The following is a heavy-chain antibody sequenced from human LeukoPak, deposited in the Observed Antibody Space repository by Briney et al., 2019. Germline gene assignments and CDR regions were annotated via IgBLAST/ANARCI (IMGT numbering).Heavy chain of an antibody. D-gene: IGHD6-19*01. J-gene: IGHJ4*02. Sequence: SVKVSCKASGGTFSSYAISWVRQAPGQGLEWMGGIIPIFGTANYAQKFQGSVTITADESTSTAYMGLSSLRSEDTAVYYCARGSGSGWPRPDLGYWGQGTLVTVSS. CDR2: IIPIFGTA. V-gene: IGHV1-69*13. CDR3: ARGSGSGWPRPDLGY. CDR1: GGTFSSYA.